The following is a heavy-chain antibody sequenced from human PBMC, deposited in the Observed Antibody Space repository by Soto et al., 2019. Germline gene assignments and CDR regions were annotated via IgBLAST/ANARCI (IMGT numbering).Heavy chain of an antibody. CDR1: GFTFSSYG. D-gene: IGHD3-22*01. V-gene: IGHV3-33*01. CDR3: ARARPANYYDSSGYYGLDY. CDR2: IWYDGSNK. J-gene: IGHJ4*02. Sequence: GGSLRLSCAASGFTFSSYGMHWVRQAPGKGLEWVAVIWYDGSNKYYADSVKGRFTISRDNSKNTLYLQMNSLRAEDTAVYYCARARPANYYDSSGYYGLDYWGQGTLVTVSS.